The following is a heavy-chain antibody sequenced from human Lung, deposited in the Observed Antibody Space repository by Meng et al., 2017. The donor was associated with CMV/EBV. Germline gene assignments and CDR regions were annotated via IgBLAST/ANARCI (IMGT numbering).Heavy chain of an antibody. CDR3: VKDDNDYMGEIGS. CDR1: GFSFIKYA. J-gene: IGHJ5*02. V-gene: IGHV3-23*03. D-gene: IGHD3-16*01. CDR2: IYTDDVKT. Sequence: CEASGFSFIKYAISWIRQAPGKGLQWVSVIYTDDVKTYYADSVKGRFTISRDHSKNTLYLQMNSLRAEDTAIYYCVKDDNDYMGEIGSWGQGTLVTVSS.